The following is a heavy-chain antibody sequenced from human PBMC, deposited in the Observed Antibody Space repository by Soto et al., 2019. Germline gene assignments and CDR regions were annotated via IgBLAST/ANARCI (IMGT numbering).Heavy chain of an antibody. CDR1: GFTFSSYG. V-gene: IGHV3-30*18. J-gene: IGHJ4*02. D-gene: IGHD3-10*01. Sequence: GGSLRLSCAASGFTFSSYGMHWVRQAPGKGLECVAVISYDGSNKYYADSVKGRFTISRDNSKNTLYLQMNSLRAEDTAVYYCAKDPLWFGELWSFQGSGLDYWGQGTLVTVSS. CDR3: AKDPLWFGELWSFQGSGLDY. CDR2: ISYDGSNK.